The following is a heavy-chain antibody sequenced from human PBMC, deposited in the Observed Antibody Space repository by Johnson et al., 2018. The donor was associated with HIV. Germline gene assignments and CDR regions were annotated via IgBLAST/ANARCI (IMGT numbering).Heavy chain of an antibody. CDR3: ARPHPVGGGSWWYLGAFDI. CDR2: ISYDGSNK. J-gene: IGHJ3*02. Sequence: QEQLVESGGGVVQPGRSLRLSCAASGFTFSSYAMHWVRQAPGKGLEWVAVISYDGSNKYYADSVKGRFTISRDNSKNTLYLQMNSLRAEDTAVYYCARPHPVGGGSWWYLGAFDIWGQGTMVTVSS. D-gene: IGHD2-15*01. CDR1: GFTFSSYA. V-gene: IGHV3-30-3*01.